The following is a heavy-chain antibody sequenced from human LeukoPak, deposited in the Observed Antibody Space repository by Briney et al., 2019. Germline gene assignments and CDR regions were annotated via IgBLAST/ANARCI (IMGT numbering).Heavy chain of an antibody. Sequence: PGGSLRLSCAASGFTLSSYNMYWVRQAPGKGLEWVSYISTSSSTIYYADSVKGRFTISRDNAKNSLYLQMNSLRAEDTAVYYCARAHVTGVDAFDVWGRGAMVTVSS. J-gene: IGHJ3*01. CDR1: GFTLSSYN. V-gene: IGHV3-48*04. CDR3: ARAHVTGVDAFDV. CDR2: ISTSSSTI. D-gene: IGHD2-21*02.